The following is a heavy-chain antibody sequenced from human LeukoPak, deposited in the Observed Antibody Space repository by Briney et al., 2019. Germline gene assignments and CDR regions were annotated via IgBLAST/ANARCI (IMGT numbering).Heavy chain of an antibody. Sequence: SETLSLTCTVSGGSISSYYWSWIRQPPGKGLEWIGYIFYSGTTNYNPSLKSRVTISVDTSENQFSLKLSSVTAADTAVYYCARVRGYSGYDSFDIWGQGTMVTVSS. V-gene: IGHV4-59*01. J-gene: IGHJ3*02. CDR2: IFYSGTT. CDR1: GGSISSYY. D-gene: IGHD5-12*01. CDR3: ARVRGYSGYDSFDI.